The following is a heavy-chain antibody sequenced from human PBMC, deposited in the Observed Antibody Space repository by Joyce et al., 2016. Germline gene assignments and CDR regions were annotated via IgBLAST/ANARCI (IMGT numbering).Heavy chain of an antibody. CDR1: GFNFSLYA. J-gene: IGHJ4*02. V-gene: IGHV3-30-3*01. CDR2: SSYHGVNK. Sequence: QVLLVESGGGVVQPGKSLRLSCAASGFNFSLYAMHWARQAPGRGVEWVAVSSYHGVNKCYADSVRGRFTITRDNSKSTLYLQMNSLRPDDTAVYYCARQGYSESGYFDYWGQGTLVTVSS. D-gene: IGHD4-11*01. CDR3: ARQGYSESGYFDY.